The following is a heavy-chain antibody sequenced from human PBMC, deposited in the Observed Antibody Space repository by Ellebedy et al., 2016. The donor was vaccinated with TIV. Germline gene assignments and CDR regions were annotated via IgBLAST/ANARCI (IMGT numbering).Heavy chain of an antibody. D-gene: IGHD6-13*01. CDR2: IIPILDIA. Sequence: AASVKVSCKASGGPFSSYAISWVRQAPGQGLEWMGRIIPILDIANYAQKFQGRVTITADKSTSTAYMELSSLRSEDTAVYYCARDYTSSWRYYYYGMDVWGQGTTVTVSS. CDR1: GGPFSSYA. V-gene: IGHV1-69*04. J-gene: IGHJ6*02. CDR3: ARDYTSSWRYYYYGMDV.